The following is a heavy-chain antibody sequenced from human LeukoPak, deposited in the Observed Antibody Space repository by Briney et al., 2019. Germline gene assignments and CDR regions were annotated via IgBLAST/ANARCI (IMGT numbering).Heavy chain of an antibody. CDR3: ARVWGLAVAGGEIEY. V-gene: IGHV3-48*02. CDR2: ISSSGTTI. D-gene: IGHD6-13*01. CDR1: GFTFSSYS. Sequence: GGSLRLSCAASGFTFSSYSMNWVRQAPGKGLEWVSFISSSGTTIYYADSVKGRFTISRDNAKNSLYLQMNSLRNEDTAVYYCARVWGLAVAGGEIEYWGQGTLVTVSS. J-gene: IGHJ4*02.